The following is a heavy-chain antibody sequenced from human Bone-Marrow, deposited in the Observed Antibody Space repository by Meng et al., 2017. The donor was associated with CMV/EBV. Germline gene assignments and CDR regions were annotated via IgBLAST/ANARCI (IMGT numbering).Heavy chain of an antibody. V-gene: IGHV3-30*02. D-gene: IGHD6-13*01. CDR1: GFTFSVSG. CDR2: IWFDGNTK. Sequence: GGSLRLSCAASGFTFSVSGMHWVRQAPGKGLEWVAFIWFDGNTKNFADSVKGRFTISRDNSKNTRYLQMNSLRAEDTAVYYCVGSSPGYWGQGTLVTVSS. J-gene: IGHJ4*02. CDR3: VGSSPGY.